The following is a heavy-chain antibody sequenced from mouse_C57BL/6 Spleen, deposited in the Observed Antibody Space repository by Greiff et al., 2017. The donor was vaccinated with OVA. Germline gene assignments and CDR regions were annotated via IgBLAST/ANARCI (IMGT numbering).Heavy chain of an antibody. CDR2: IYPGDGDT. V-gene: IGHV1-80*01. CDR1: GYAFSSYW. D-gene: IGHD1-1*01. J-gene: IGHJ4*01. CDR3: AGFYYGSSYDYAMDY. Sequence: LVESGAELVKPGASVKISCKASGYAFSSYWMNWVKQRPGKGLEWIGQIYPGDGDTNYNGKFKGKATLTADKSSSTAYMQLSSLTSEDSAVYFCAGFYYGSSYDYAMDYWGQGTSVTVSS.